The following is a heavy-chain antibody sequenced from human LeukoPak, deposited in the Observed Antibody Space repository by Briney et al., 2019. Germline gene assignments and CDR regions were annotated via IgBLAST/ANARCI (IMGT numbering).Heavy chain of an antibody. D-gene: IGHD6-25*01. CDR2: IRYDGSNK. V-gene: IGHV3-33*01. CDR1: GFTFSSYG. CDR3: ARDRIAAAPAGDY. J-gene: IGHJ4*02. Sequence: GRSLRLSCAASGFTFSSYGMHWVRQAPGKGLEWAAFIRYDGSNKYYADSVKGRFTISRDNSKNTLYLQMNSLRAEDTAVYYCARDRIAAAPAGDYWGQGTLVTVSS.